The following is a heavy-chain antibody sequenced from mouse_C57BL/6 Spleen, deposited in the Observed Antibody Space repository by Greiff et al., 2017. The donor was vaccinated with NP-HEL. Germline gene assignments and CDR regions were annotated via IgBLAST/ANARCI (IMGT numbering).Heavy chain of an antibody. J-gene: IGHJ2*01. CDR2: IYPGDGDT. D-gene: IGHD1-1*01. V-gene: IGHV1-82*01. CDR3: ARSRYYGSSYGYYFDY. CDR1: GYAFSSSW. Sequence: VQLQQSGPELVKPGASVKISCKASGYAFSSSWMNWVKQRPGKGLEWIGRIYPGDGDTNYNGKFKGKATLTADKSSSTAYMQLSSLTSEDSAVYYCARSRYYGSSYGYYFDYWGQGTTLTVSS.